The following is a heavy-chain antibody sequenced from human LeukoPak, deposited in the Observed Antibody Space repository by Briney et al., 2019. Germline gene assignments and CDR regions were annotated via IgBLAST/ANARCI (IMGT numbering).Heavy chain of an antibody. CDR2: ISRSGSTK. J-gene: IGHJ6*03. CDR1: GFTFSDYY. V-gene: IGHV3-11*01. CDR3: ARGGGSYYYMDV. D-gene: IGHD3-16*01. Sequence: GGSLRLSCAASGFTFSDYYMSWIRQAPGKGLEWVSSISRSGSTKYYADSVKGRFTISRDNAKNSLFLQMNSLRAEDTAVYYCARGGGSYYYMDVWGKGTTVTVSS.